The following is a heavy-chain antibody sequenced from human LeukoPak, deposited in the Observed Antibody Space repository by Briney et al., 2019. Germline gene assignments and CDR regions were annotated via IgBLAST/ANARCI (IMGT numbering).Heavy chain of an antibody. CDR3: AKDLEIVVVHLAFDY. V-gene: IGHV3-23*01. Sequence: GGSLRLSCAASGFXFSSYAXSWVXRAXXXXXXXXXAISGSGGSTYYADSVKGRFTISRDNSKNTLYLQMNSLRAEDTAVYYCAKDLEIVVVHLAFDYWGQGTLVTVSS. D-gene: IGHD3-22*01. CDR2: ISGSGGST. CDR1: GFXFSSYA. J-gene: IGHJ4*02.